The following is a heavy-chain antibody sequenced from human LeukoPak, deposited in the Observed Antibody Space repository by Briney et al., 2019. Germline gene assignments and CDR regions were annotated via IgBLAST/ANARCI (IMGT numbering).Heavy chain of an antibody. CDR3: ARIGDFWSGFDY. Sequence: GGSLRLSCAASGFTFSSYWMHWVRQAPGKGLVWVSRINSDGSSTSYADSVRGRFTISRDNAKNTLYLQMNSLRAEDTAVYYCARIGDFWSGFDYWGQGTLVTVSS. V-gene: IGHV3-74*01. CDR1: GFTFSSYW. J-gene: IGHJ4*02. CDR2: INSDGSST. D-gene: IGHD3-3*01.